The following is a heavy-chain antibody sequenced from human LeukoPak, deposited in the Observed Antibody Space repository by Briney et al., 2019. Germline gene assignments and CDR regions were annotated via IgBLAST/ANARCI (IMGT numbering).Heavy chain of an antibody. CDR1: GGTFSSYA. V-gene: IGHV1-69*04. D-gene: IGHD6-13*01. Sequence: GASVKVSCKAPGGTFSSYAISWVRQAPGQGLEWMGRIIPILGIANYAQKFQGRVTITADKSTSTAYMKLSSLRSEDTAVYYCARGKQQLALLDYWGQGTLVTVSS. CDR2: IIPILGIA. J-gene: IGHJ4*02. CDR3: ARGKQQLALLDY.